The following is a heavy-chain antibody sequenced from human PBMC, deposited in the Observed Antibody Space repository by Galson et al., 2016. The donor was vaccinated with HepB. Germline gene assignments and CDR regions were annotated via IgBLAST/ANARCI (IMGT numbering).Heavy chain of an antibody. J-gene: IGHJ4*02. CDR1: GFSFSDYH. Sequence: LRLSCAASGFSFSDYHMRWIRQAPGKGLERISYISRDSRYTKYADSVKGRFTISRDTAKNPQYLQMNSLSAEDTALYFCAREDCAGDCVPTSFDYWGQGTLVSVSS. CDR3: AREDCAGDCVPTSFDY. V-gene: IGHV3-11*06. D-gene: IGHD2-21*02. CDR2: ISRDSRYT.